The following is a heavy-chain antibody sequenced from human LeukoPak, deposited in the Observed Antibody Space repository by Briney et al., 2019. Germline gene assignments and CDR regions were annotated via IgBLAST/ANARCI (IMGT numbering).Heavy chain of an antibody. V-gene: IGHV4-4*07. CDR3: ARVDIRTAFFDY. J-gene: IGHJ4*02. CDR1: GGSINSYY. CDR2: IYSSGST. D-gene: IGHD5-12*01. Sequence: SETLSLTCTVSGGSINSYYWSWIRQPVGKGLEWIGRIYSSGSTGYNPSLKSRVTMSLDTSKNQFSLNLSSVTAADTAVYYCARVDIRTAFFDYWGQGTLVTVSS.